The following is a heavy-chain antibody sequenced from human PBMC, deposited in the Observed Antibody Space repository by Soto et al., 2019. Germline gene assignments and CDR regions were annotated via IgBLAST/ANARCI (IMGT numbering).Heavy chain of an antibody. D-gene: IGHD6-19*01. J-gene: IGHJ5*02. CDR1: GYTFTSYA. CDR3: ARDRQWPINWFDP. V-gene: IGHV1-3*01. Sequence: QVQLVQSGAEVKKPGASVKVSCKASGYTFTSYAMHWVRQAPGQRLEWMGWINAGNGNTKYSQKFQGRVTITRDTSTSKAYMELSSLRSEDTAVYYFARDRQWPINWFDPWGQGTLVTVSS. CDR2: INAGNGNT.